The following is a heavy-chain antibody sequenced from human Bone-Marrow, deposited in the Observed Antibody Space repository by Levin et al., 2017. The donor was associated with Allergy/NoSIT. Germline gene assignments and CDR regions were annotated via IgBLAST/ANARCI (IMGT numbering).Heavy chain of an antibody. CDR1: GFSFENYG. J-gene: IGHJ6*02. Sequence: GGSLRLSCTVSGFSFENYGMNWVRQVPGKGLEWVSGINWDGLSTQYAASVEGRFIISRDNAKNSLYLQMNSLRAEDTALYYCAKDRGLRSNYYYYGMDVWGQGTTVTVSS. CDR3: AKDRGLRSNYYYYGMDV. V-gene: IGHV3-20*04. CDR2: INWDGLST.